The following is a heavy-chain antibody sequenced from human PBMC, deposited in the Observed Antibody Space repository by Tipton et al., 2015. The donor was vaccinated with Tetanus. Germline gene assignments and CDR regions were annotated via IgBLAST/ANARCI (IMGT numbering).Heavy chain of an antibody. V-gene: IGHV3-33*01. CDR3: ARGRERCRGTNCHRATDY. J-gene: IGHJ4*02. CDR2: IWYDGSNK. Sequence: SLRLSCAASGFTFSSYGMHWVRQAPGKGLEWVAVIWYDGSNKYYADSVKGRFTISRDNSKNTLYLQMISLRAEDTAIYYCARGRERCRGTNCHRATDYWGQGTLVTVSS. CDR1: GFTFSSYG. D-gene: IGHD2-2*01.